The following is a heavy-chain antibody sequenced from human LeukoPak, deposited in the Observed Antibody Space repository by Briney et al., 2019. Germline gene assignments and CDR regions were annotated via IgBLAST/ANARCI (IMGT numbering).Heavy chain of an antibody. CDR1: GFTFSSYW. V-gene: IGHV3-74*01. J-gene: IGHJ3*02. Sequence: GGSPRLSCAASGFTFSSYWMHWVRQAPGKGLVWVSRINSDGSSTSYADSVKGRFTISRDNAKNTPYLQMNSLRAEDTAVYYCARDGNSHAFDIWGQGTMVTVSS. CDR3: ARDGNSHAFDI. CDR2: INSDGSST. D-gene: IGHD1-26*01.